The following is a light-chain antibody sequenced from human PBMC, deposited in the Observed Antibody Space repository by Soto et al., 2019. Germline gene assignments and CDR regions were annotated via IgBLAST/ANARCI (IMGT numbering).Light chain of an antibody. V-gene: IGKV1-5*03. Sequence: DIQMTQSPSTLSASVGDIVTITCRASQSISSWLAWYQQKPGKAPNLLIYKASSLESGVESRFSGSGSGTEFTLTISSLQPDDFATYYCQQYSDYSYTFGQGTKLEI. CDR3: QQYSDYSYT. CDR2: KAS. CDR1: QSISSW. J-gene: IGKJ2*01.